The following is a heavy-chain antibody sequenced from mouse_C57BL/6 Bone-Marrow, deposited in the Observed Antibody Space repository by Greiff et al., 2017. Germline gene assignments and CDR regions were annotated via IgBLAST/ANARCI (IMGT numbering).Heavy chain of an antibody. CDR3: ARCDYDGVYYFDV. Sequence: VQLQQPGAELVRPGTSVKLSCKASGYTFTSYWMHWVKQRPGQGLEWIGVIDPSDSYTNYNQKFKGKATLTVDTSSSTAYMQLSSLTSEDSAVYYCARCDYDGVYYFDVWGKGTTLTVSS. CDR1: GYTFTSYW. D-gene: IGHD2-4*01. V-gene: IGHV1-59*01. CDR2: IDPSDSYT. J-gene: IGHJ2*01.